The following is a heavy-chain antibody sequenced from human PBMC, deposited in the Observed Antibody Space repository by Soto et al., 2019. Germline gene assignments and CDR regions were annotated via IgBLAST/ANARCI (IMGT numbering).Heavy chain of an antibody. D-gene: IGHD4-17*01. J-gene: IGHJ6*02. CDR3: AKSGPTVTTLQHYYYYYGMDV. Sequence: GGSLRLSCAASGFTFSSYAMSWVRQAPGKGLECVSTISGSGGSTYYADSVKGRFTISRDNSKNTLYLQMNSLRAEDTAVYYCAKSGPTVTTLQHYYYYYGMDVWGQGTTVTVSS. CDR2: ISGSGGST. V-gene: IGHV3-23*01. CDR1: GFTFSSYA.